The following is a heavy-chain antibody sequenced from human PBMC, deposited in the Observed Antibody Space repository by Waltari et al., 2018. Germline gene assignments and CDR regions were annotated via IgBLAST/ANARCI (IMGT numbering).Heavy chain of an antibody. CDR1: GGSISSGGYS. D-gene: IGHD3-10*01. Sequence: QLQLQESGSGLVKPSQTLSLTCAVSGGSISSGGYSWSWIRQPPGKGLEWIGYIYHSGSTYYNPSLKSRVTISVDMSKSQFSPKLSSVTAADTAVYYCARLAPSFDYYMDVWGKGTTVTISS. J-gene: IGHJ6*03. V-gene: IGHV4-30-2*01. CDR3: ARLAPSFDYYMDV. CDR2: IYHSGST.